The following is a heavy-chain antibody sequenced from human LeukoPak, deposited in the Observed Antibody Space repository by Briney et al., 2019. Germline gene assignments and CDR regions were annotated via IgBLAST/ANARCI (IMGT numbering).Heavy chain of an antibody. D-gene: IGHD2-15*01. Sequence: GASVKVSCKASGYTFTSYYMHWVRQAPGQGLEWMGIINPNGGSTSYAQKFQGRVTMTRDMSTSTVYMELSSLRSEDTAVYYCARDNCSGGSCYSGTSFDIWGQGTMVTVSS. V-gene: IGHV1-46*01. CDR1: GYTFTSYY. CDR2: INPNGGST. CDR3: ARDNCSGGSCYSGTSFDI. J-gene: IGHJ3*02.